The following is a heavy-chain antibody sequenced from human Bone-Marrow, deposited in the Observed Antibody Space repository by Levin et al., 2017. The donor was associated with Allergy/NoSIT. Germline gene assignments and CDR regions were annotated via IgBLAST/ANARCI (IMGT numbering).Heavy chain of an antibody. J-gene: IGHJ4*02. Sequence: SQTLSLTCTVSGASVSTGGYYWTWIRQRPGEGLEWIGYTSHSGSTYHNPSLKSRVTISLDMSTNQLSLKLTTVTAADTAVYYCARDKLAVAGTEDVRYFDFWGQGILVTVSS. D-gene: IGHD6-19*01. CDR3: ARDKLAVAGTEDVRYFDF. CDR1: GASVSTGGYY. V-gene: IGHV4-31*03. CDR2: TSHSGST.